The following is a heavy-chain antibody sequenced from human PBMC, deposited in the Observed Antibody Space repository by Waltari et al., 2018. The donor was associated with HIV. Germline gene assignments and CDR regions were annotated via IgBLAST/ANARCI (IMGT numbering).Heavy chain of an antibody. V-gene: IGHV1-24*01. Sequence: QVQLVQSGAEVKKPGASVKVSCKVSGYTLTELSMHWVRQAPGKGLEWMGGFDPEDGETIYAQKFQGRVTMTEDTSTDTAYMELSSLRSEDTAVDYCATYPGSTYYDSSGLGFDYWGQGTLVTVSS. D-gene: IGHD3-22*01. J-gene: IGHJ4*02. CDR3: ATYPGSTYYDSSGLGFDY. CDR1: GYTLTELS. CDR2: FDPEDGET.